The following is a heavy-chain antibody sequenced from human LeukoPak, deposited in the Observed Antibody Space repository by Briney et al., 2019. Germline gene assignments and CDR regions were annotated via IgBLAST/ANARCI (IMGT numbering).Heavy chain of an antibody. V-gene: IGHV4-59*12. J-gene: IGHJ4*02. D-gene: IGHD5-24*01. CDR1: GGSISSYY. CDR3: AKDRGDGHNSGYFVH. CDR2: IYYSGST. Sequence: PSETLSLTCTVSGGSISSYYWSWIRQPPGKGLEWIGYIYYSGSTNYNPSLKSRVTISEDTSKNQFSLKLSSVTAADTAVYYCAKDRGDGHNSGYFVHWGQGTLITVSS.